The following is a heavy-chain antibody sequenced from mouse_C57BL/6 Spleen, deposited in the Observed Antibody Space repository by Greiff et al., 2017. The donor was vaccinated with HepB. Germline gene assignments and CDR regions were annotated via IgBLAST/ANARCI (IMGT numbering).Heavy chain of an antibody. CDR1: GYTFTSYW. CDR2: IYPGSGST. V-gene: IGHV1-55*01. J-gene: IGHJ1*03. D-gene: IGHD1-1*01. Sequence: QVQLQQPGAELVKPGASVKMSCKASGYTFTSYWITWVKQRPGQGLEWIGDIYPGSGSTNYNEKFKSKATLTVDTSSSTAYMQLSSLTSEDSAVYYCARWSYYDWYFDVWGTGTTVTVSS. CDR3: ARWSYYDWYFDV.